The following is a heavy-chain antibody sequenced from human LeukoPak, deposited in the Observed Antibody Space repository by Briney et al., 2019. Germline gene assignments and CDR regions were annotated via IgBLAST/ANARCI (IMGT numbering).Heavy chain of an antibody. J-gene: IGHJ4*02. V-gene: IGHV3-20*04. Sequence: VGSLRLSCAVSGFTFGDYGMSWGRQAPGKGLEWVFGINWNGGSTGYADSVKGRFTISRDNAKKSLYLKMNSLRGEDTAFYYCVRDYCGGDCYPFDYWGQGTLVTVSS. CDR3: VRDYCGGDCYPFDY. CDR2: INWNGGST. CDR1: GFTFGDYG. D-gene: IGHD2-21*02.